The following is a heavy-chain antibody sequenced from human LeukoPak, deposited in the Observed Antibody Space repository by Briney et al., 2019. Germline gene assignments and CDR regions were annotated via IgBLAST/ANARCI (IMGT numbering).Heavy chain of an antibody. CDR1: GFTFSSYS. J-gene: IGHJ5*02. CDR3: ARVDGDLGYGGNSRGWFDP. CDR2: ISSSSSTI. Sequence: PGGSLRLSCAASGFTFSSYSMNWVRQAPGKGLEWVSYISSSSSTIYYADSVKGRFTISRDNAKNSLYLQMNSLRAEDTAVYYCARVDGDLGYGGNSRGWFDPWGQGTLVTVSS. D-gene: IGHD4-23*01. V-gene: IGHV3-48*01.